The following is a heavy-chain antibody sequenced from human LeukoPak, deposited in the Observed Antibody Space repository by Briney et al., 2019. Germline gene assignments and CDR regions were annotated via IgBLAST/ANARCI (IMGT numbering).Heavy chain of an antibody. Sequence: SETLSLTCTVSGYSISSGYYWGWIRQPPGKGLEWIGSIYHSGGTYYNPSLKSRVTISVDTSKNQFSLKLSSVTAADTAVYYCARAPMYYYDSSGLDYYFDYWGQGTLVTVSS. D-gene: IGHD3-22*01. V-gene: IGHV4-38-2*02. CDR2: IYHSGGT. CDR1: GYSISSGYY. CDR3: ARAPMYYYDSSGLDYYFDY. J-gene: IGHJ4*02.